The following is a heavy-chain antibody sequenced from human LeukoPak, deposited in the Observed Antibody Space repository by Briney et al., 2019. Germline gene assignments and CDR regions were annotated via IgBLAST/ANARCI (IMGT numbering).Heavy chain of an antibody. CDR2: TYYSGST. Sequence: SETLSLTCTVSGGSISSYYWSWIRQPPGKGLEWIGYTYYSGSTNYNPSLKSRVTISVDTSKNQFSLKLSSVTAADTAVYYCAATAEYYDSSGYYNYWGQGTLVTVSS. CDR3: AATAEYYDSSGYYNY. D-gene: IGHD3-22*01. CDR1: GGSISSYY. V-gene: IGHV4-59*01. J-gene: IGHJ4*02.